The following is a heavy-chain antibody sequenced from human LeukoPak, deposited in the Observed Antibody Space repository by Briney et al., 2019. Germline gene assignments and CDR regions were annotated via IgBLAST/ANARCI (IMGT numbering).Heavy chain of an antibody. D-gene: IGHD1-26*01. CDR2: INSDGSII. CDR1: GFTFSTRW. J-gene: IGHJ4*02. CDR3: ARQKLGASDY. Sequence: GGSLRLSCAASGFTFSTRWMHWVRQAAGKGLVWVSRINSDGSIINYADSVKGRFTISRDNAKSTLYLQMSSLRAEDTAVYYCARQKLGASDYWGEGTLVTVSS. V-gene: IGHV3-74*01.